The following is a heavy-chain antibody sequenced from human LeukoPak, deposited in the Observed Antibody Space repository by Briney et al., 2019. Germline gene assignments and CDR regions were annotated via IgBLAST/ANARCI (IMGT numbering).Heavy chain of an antibody. CDR2: IIGSGSST. Sequence: PGGSLRLSCAASGLTFRSYAMSWVRQAPGKGLEWVTSIIGSGSSTYYADSVKGRFTISRDNSKNTLYLQMSSLRAEDTAVYYCARGHYGLTVWGQGTTVTVSS. J-gene: IGHJ6*02. V-gene: IGHV3-23*01. CDR1: GLTFRSYA. CDR3: ARGHYGLTV.